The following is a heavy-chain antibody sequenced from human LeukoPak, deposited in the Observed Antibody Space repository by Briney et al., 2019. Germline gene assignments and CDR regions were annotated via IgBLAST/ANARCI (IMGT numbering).Heavy chain of an antibody. CDR3: ATAHYVWGSYRYFDY. Sequence: ASVKVSCKVSGYTLTELSMHWVRQAPGKGLERMGGFDPEDGETIYAQKFQGRVTMTEDTSTDTAYMELSSLRSEDTAVYYCATAHYVWGSYRYFDYWGQGTLVTVSS. D-gene: IGHD3-16*02. V-gene: IGHV1-24*01. J-gene: IGHJ4*02. CDR2: FDPEDGET. CDR1: GYTLTELS.